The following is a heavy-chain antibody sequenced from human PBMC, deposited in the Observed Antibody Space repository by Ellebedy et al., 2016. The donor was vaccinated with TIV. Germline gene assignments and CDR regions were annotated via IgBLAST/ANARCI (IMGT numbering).Heavy chain of an antibody. V-gene: IGHV3-13*01. D-gene: IGHD3-3*01. CDR3: VGFGVFNL. Sequence: PGGSLRLSCAASGFTFSSHDMHWVRQATGKGLEWVSAIGTAGDTYYPGSVKGRFTISRENAKNALFLQMDGLRVDDSAVYYCVGFGVFNLWGQGAPVTVSS. J-gene: IGHJ5*02. CDR1: GFTFSSHD. CDR2: IGTAGDT.